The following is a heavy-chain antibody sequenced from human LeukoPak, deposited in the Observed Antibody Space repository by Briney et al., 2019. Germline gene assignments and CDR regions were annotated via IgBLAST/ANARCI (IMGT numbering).Heavy chain of an antibody. D-gene: IGHD3-10*01. J-gene: IGHJ4*02. CDR3: ARDKYYYGSGSYYRKTDFDY. CDR2: ISAYNGNT. Sequence: GESLKISCKGSGYSFTSYGISWVRQAPGQGLEWMGWISAYNGNTNYAQKLQGRVTMTTDTSTSTAYMELRSLRSDDTAVYYCARDKYYYGSGSYYRKTDFDYWGQGTLVTVSS. CDR1: GYSFTSYG. V-gene: IGHV1-18*01.